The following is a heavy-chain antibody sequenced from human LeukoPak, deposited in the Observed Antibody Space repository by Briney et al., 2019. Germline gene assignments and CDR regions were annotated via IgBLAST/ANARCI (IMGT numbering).Heavy chain of an antibody. CDR2: IYYSGST. J-gene: IGHJ5*02. CDR1: GGSISSYY. Sequence: SETLSLTCTGSGGSISSYYWSWIRQPPGKGLEWIGYIYYSGSTNYNPSLKSRVTISVETSKNQFSLKLSSVTAADTAVYYCAREGPYYYDSSGYYPWGQGTLVTVSS. CDR3: AREGPYYYDSSGYYP. V-gene: IGHV4-59*12. D-gene: IGHD3-22*01.